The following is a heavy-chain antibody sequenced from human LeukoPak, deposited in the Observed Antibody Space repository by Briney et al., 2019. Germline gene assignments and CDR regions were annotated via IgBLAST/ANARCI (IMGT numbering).Heavy chain of an antibody. D-gene: IGHD3-3*01. CDR2: FDPEDGET. V-gene: IGHV1-24*01. CDR1: GGTFSSYA. CDR3: ATHLRFLEWLLGY. Sequence: ASVKVSCKASGGTFSSYAISWVRQAPGQGLEWMGGFDPEDGETIYAQKFQGRVTMTEDTSTDTAYMELSSLRSEDTAVYYCATHLRFLEWLLGYWGQGTLATVSS. J-gene: IGHJ4*02.